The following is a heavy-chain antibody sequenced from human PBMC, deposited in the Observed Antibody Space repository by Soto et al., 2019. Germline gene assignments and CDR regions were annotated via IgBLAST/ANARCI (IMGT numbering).Heavy chain of an antibody. V-gene: IGHV4-39*01. D-gene: IGHD3-3*01. CDR2: IFYSGNT. J-gene: IGHJ5*02. CDR3: ARTGRIAIFGVVTEFDP. CDR1: GDSIGGSNFY. Sequence: SETLSLTCTVSGDSIGGSNFYWGWLRQPPGKGLEWIGSIFYSGNTYYNPSLKSRVIMSDDTSKNQLSLRLNSVTAADTVVYYCARTGRIAIFGVVTEFDPWSPGTRVTVSS.